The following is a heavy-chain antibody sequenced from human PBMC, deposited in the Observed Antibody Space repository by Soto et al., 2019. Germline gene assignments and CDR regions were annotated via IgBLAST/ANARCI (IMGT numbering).Heavy chain of an antibody. Sequence: LRLSCAASGFTFSSYGMHWVRQAPGKGLEWVAVIWYDGSNKYYADSVKGRFTISRDNSKNTLYLQMNSLRAEDTAVYYCARDRRYCSSTRCSTGWYYYGMDVWDQGTTVTVSS. CDR3: ARDRRYCSSTRCSTGWYYYGMDV. V-gene: IGHV3-33*01. CDR1: GFTFSSYG. D-gene: IGHD2-2*01. J-gene: IGHJ6*02. CDR2: IWYDGSNK.